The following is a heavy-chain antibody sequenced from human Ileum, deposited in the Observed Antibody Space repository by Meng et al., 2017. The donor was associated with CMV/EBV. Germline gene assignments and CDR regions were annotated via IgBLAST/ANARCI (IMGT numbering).Heavy chain of an antibody. V-gene: IGHV3-74*01. CDR1: GFTFSSYW. D-gene: IGHD5-18*01. J-gene: IGHJ4*02. CDR2: ISSDGSST. CDR3: ARVGYSYAYDY. Sequence: GESLKISCAASGFTFSSYWMHRVRQAPGKGLVWVSSISSDGSSTSYADSVKGRFTISRDNAKNTLHLQMNSLRAEDTAVYYCARVGYSYAYDYWGQGTLVTVSS.